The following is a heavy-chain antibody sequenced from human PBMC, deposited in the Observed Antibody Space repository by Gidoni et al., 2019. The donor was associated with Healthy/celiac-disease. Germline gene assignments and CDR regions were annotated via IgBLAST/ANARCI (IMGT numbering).Heavy chain of an antibody. CDR3: AKDFIQL. CDR1: GFTFSSYA. V-gene: IGHV3-23*01. Sequence: EVQLLESGGGLVQPGGSLRLSCAASGFTFSSYAMRWVLQAPGTGLEWVSAISSRGGSTYYADYVKGRFTISRDNSKNTLYLQMNSLRAEDTAVYYCAKDFIQLRGQGTLVTVSS. D-gene: IGHD5-18*01. CDR2: ISSRGGST. J-gene: IGHJ4*02.